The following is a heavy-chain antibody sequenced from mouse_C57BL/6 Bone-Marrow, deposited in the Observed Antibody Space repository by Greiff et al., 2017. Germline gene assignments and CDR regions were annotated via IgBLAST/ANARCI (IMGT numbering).Heavy chain of an antibody. CDR1: GYTFTSYW. CDR2: IDPTSGGT. V-gene: IGHV1-72*01. J-gene: IGHJ3*01. CDR3: AGRSCFDD. Sequence: VQLQQSGPELVKPGASVKLSCKASGYTFTSYWMHWVKQRPGRGLEWIGRIDPTSGGTKYNEKFKSKATLTVDQSSSTAYMQLSSLTSEYSAVSYCAGRSCFDDGVRGTRVTV.